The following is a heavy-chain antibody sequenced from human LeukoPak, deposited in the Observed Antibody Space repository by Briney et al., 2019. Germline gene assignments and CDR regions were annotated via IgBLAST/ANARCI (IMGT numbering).Heavy chain of an antibody. D-gene: IGHD2-2*01. V-gene: IGHV5-51*01. J-gene: IGHJ6*03. CDR1: GYSFTSYW. CDR2: IYPGDSDT. CDR3: ARGVVPAAMGMDV. Sequence: GESLKISCKGSGYSFTSYWIGWVRQMPGKGLEWMGIIYPGDSDTRYSPSFQGRVTISADKSISTAYLQWSSLKASDTAMYYCARGVVPAAMGMDVWGKGTTVTVSS.